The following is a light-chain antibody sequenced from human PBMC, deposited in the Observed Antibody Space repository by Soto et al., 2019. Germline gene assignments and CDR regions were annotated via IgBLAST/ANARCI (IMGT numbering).Light chain of an antibody. Sequence: EIVLTQSPGTLSLSPAERATLSCRASQTVIINYLAWQQQKPRQTPRLLVYGASSRATGVPARFSGSGSGTDVSLTIIRLEPEDFAVYYCQQYGSSRRFGQGTKVDIK. V-gene: IGKV3-20*01. CDR1: QTVIINY. CDR2: GAS. J-gene: IGKJ1*01. CDR3: QQYGSSRR.